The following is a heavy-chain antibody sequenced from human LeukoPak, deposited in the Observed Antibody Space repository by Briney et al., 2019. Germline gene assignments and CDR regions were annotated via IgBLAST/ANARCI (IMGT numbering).Heavy chain of an antibody. CDR1: GFTFSNYA. J-gene: IGHJ4*02. Sequence: PGGSLRLSCTASGFTFSNYALSWVRQAPGKGLEWVSYISSSGSTIYYADSVKGRFTISRDNAKNSLYLQMNSLRAEDTAVYYCARFRWWEPSDYWGQGTLVTVSS. V-gene: IGHV3-11*04. CDR2: ISSSGSTI. CDR3: ARFRWWEPSDY. D-gene: IGHD2-15*01.